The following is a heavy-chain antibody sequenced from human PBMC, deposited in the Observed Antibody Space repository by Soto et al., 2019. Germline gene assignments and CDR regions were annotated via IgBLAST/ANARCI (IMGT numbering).Heavy chain of an antibody. D-gene: IGHD3-10*01. CDR2: IIPIFGTA. J-gene: IGHJ4*02. CDR1: GGTFSSYA. Sequence: GASVKVSCKASGGTFSSYAISWVRQAPGQGLEWMGGIIPIFGTANYAQKFQGRVTITADESTSTAYMELSSLRSEDTAVYYCARAKSPRKVRGVIKYRLAYWGQGTLVTVSS. CDR3: ARAKSPRKVRGVIKYRLAY. V-gene: IGHV1-69*13.